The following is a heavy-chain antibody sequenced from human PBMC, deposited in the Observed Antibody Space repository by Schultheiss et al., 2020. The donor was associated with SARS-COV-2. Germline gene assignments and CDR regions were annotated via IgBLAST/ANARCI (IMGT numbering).Heavy chain of an antibody. D-gene: IGHD6-13*01. CDR3: ARGRQVAAAGTNWFDP. CDR1: GGSISSSNW. CDR2: IYHSGST. J-gene: IGHJ5*02. V-gene: IGHV4-4*02. Sequence: SETLSLTCAVSGGSISSSNWWSWVRQPPGKGLEWIGEIYHSGSTNYNPSLKSRVTISVDKSKNQFSLKLSSVTAADTAVYYCARGRQVAAAGTNWFDPWGQGTLVTVSS.